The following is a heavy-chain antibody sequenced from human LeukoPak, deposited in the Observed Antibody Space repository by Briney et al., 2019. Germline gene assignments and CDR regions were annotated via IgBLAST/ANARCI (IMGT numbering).Heavy chain of an antibody. Sequence: SETLSLTCTVSGGSTSSVGYYCTWIRQHPAKGLEWIGYIYYSGSTYYNPSLKSRVTMSVDPSKNQFSLKLSSVTAADTAVYYCATDTSGYYHFHYWGQGTLVTVSS. V-gene: IGHV4-31*03. CDR3: ATDTSGYYHFHY. J-gene: IGHJ4*02. D-gene: IGHD3-22*01. CDR1: GGSTSSVGYY. CDR2: IYYSGST.